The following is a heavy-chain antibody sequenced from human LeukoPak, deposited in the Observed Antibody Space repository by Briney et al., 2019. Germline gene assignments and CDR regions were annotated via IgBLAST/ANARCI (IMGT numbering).Heavy chain of an antibody. CDR2: IYYSGST. J-gene: IGHJ4*02. D-gene: IGHD5-24*01. Sequence: SETLSLTCTVSGGSISSSSYSWGWIRQPPGKGLEWIGSIYYSGSTYYNPSLKSRVTISVDTSKNQFSLKLSSVTAADTAVCYCARRPRRDGYNPRSSVDYWGQGTLVTVSS. CDR1: GGSISSSSYS. CDR3: ARRPRRDGYNPRSSVDY. V-gene: IGHV4-39*01.